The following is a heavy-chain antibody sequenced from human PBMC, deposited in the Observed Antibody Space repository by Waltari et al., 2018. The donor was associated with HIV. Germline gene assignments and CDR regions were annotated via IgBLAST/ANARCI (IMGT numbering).Heavy chain of an antibody. V-gene: IGHV3-21*06. CDR3: AKFTSCRGNTCSYGMQV. CDR1: GFTFSSYY. Sequence: EEQLVESGGGLVKPGGSLRLSWSVSGFTFSSYYINWVRQAPGKGLEWVSYISSSGDDIYYADSVKGRFTISRDNANNSLFLQMSSLRAEDTAVYYCAKFTSCRGNTCSYGMQVWGQGTTVIVS. CDR2: ISSSGDDI. D-gene: IGHD2-2*01. J-gene: IGHJ6*02.